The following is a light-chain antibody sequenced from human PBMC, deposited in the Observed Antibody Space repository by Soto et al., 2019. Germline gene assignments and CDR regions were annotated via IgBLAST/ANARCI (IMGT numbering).Light chain of an antibody. CDR1: SSNIGAGYD. V-gene: IGLV1-40*01. Sequence: QSALTQPPSVSGAPGQRVTISCTGSSSNIGAGYDVHWYQQLPGTAPKLLIYGNSNRPSGVPDRFSGSKSGTSASLAITGLKDEDEADYYCQSYDSSLSGSVFGGGTKVTVL. J-gene: IGLJ2*01. CDR3: QSYDSSLSGSV. CDR2: GNS.